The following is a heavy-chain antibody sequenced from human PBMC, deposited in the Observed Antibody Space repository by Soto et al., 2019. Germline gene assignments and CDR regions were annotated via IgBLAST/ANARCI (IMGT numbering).Heavy chain of an antibody. D-gene: IGHD3-22*01. V-gene: IGHV3-23*01. J-gene: IGHJ4*02. Sequence: GGSLRLSCAASGFTFSSYAMSWVRQAPGKGLEWVSAISGSGGSTYYADSVKGRFTISRDNSKNTLYLQMNSLRAEDTAVYYRAKGAYYYDSSGYFPLCYWGQGTLVTVSS. CDR2: ISGSGGST. CDR1: GFTFSSYA. CDR3: AKGAYYYDSSGYFPLCY.